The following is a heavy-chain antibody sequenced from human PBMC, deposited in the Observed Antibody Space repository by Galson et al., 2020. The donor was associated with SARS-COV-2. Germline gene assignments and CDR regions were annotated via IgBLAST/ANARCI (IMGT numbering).Heavy chain of an antibody. CDR3: ARDIGGIYSGYPYYGMDV. Sequence: QLGESLKISCAASGFTFSSYGMHWVRQAPGKGLEWVAVIWYDGSNKYYADSVKGRFTISRDNSKNTLYLQMNSLRAEDTAVYYCARDIGGIYSGYPYYGMDVWGQGTTVTVSS. CDR1: GFTFSSYG. CDR2: IWYDGSNK. J-gene: IGHJ6*02. D-gene: IGHD5-12*01. V-gene: IGHV3-33*01.